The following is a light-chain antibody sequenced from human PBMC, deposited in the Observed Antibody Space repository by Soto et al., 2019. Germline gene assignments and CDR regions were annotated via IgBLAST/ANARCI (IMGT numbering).Light chain of an antibody. J-gene: IGKJ1*01. CDR3: QQYYNWPSPWT. CDR1: QSVSSN. CDR2: GAS. V-gene: IGKV3-15*01. Sequence: EIVMTQSPATLSVSPGERATLSCRASQSVSSNLAWYQQKPGQAPRLLIYGASTRATGIPARFSGSGSGTEFTLTISSLQSEDFAVYHCQQYYNWPSPWTFAQGTKVEIK.